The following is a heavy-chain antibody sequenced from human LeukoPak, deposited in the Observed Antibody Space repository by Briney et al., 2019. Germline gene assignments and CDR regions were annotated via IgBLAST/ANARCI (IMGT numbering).Heavy chain of an antibody. CDR2: IWPRDSDA. V-gene: IGHV5-51*01. CDR3: ARPRTTGTTSAFDI. J-gene: IGHJ3*02. D-gene: IGHD1-1*01. Sequence: GESLKISCKGSGFDFTTYWVTWVRQMPGKGLEWMGTIWPRDSDARYSPSFQGQVTISADKSISTAYLHWSSLKAPDTAIYYCARPRTTGTTSAFDIWGQGTMVSVSS. CDR1: GFDFTTYW.